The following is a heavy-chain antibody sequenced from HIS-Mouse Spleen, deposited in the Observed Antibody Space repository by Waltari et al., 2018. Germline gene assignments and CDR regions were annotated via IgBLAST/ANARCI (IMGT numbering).Heavy chain of an antibody. Sequence: QLQLQESGPGLVKPSETLSLTCTVSGGSISSSSYYWGWIRQPPGKGLERIGSIYYSGRTYYNPSLTSRVTISVDTSKNQFSLKLSSVTAADTAVYYCAREIPYSSSWYDWYFDLWGRGTLVTVSS. CDR3: AREIPYSSSWYDWYFDL. D-gene: IGHD6-13*01. J-gene: IGHJ2*01. V-gene: IGHV4-39*07. CDR1: GGSISSSSYY. CDR2: IYYSGRT.